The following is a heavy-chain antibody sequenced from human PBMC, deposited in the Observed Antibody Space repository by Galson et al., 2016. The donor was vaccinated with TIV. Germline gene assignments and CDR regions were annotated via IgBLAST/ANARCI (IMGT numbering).Heavy chain of an antibody. J-gene: IGHJ6*02. CDR3: ARDRTLPGYYYNGMDV. V-gene: IGHV6-1*01. D-gene: IGHD1/OR15-1a*01. Sequence: CAISGDSVSSHSAWNWIRQSPSRGLEWLGRTYYRSKWYNDYALSVKGRITINPDASKNQFSLQLNSMTPEGTAVYYCARDRTLPGYYYNGMDVWGQGTTVTVSS. CDR1: GDSVSSHSA. CDR2: TYYRSKWYN.